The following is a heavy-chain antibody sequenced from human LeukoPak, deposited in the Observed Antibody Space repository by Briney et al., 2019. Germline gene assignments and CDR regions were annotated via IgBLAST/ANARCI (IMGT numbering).Heavy chain of an antibody. CDR1: GIPFSSFG. CDR2: IWYDGSNK. CDR3: AKVSKVLWFGGDY. D-gene: IGHD3-10*01. J-gene: IGHJ4*02. V-gene: IGHV3-33*06. Sequence: PGRSLRLSCAAPGIPFSSFGMHWLRQAPGKGLEWVAFIWYDGSNKYYADSVKGRFTISRDNSKNTLYLQMNSLRAEDTAVYYCAKVSKVLWFGGDYWGQGTLVTVSS.